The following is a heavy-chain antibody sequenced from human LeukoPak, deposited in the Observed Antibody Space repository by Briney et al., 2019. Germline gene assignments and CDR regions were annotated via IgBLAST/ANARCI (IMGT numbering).Heavy chain of an antibody. V-gene: IGHV4-59*13. J-gene: IGHJ6*02. Sequence: PAETLTLTCTVSGGPISSYYWSWIRKPPGKGLEWIGYMYYSGRTNYNPSLKSRVTISVDTSKNQFSLKLSSVTAADTAVYYCARTFSESYYYYGMDVWGRGATVTVSS. CDR3: ARTFSESYYYYGMDV. D-gene: IGHD1-26*01. CDR1: GGPISSYY. CDR2: MYYSGRT.